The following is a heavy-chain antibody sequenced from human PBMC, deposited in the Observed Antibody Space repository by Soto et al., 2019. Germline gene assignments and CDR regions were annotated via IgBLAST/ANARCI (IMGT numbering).Heavy chain of an antibody. J-gene: IGHJ4*02. D-gene: IGHD3-10*01. CDR3: AKVRRFGELRSLY. CDR1: GFTFSSYA. CDR2: IGVSGDTT. Sequence: EVQLLESGGGLVQPGGSVRLSCAASGFTFSSYAMSWVRQAPGKGLEWVSAIGVSGDTTYYADSVKGRFTISRDNSKNTLYLQMGSLRSEETAVYYCAKVRRFGELRSLYWGQGTLVTVSS. V-gene: IGHV3-23*01.